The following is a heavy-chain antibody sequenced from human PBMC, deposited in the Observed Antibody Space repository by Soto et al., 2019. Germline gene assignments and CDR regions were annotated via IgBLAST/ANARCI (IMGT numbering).Heavy chain of an antibody. CDR3: TIGTNGAFFVY. V-gene: IGHV3-11*01. D-gene: IGHD2-8*01. Sequence: QVQLVESGGGLVKPGGSLRLSCAASGFTFSDYYMSWIRQAPGKGLEWVSYISSRSSTIFYADSVKGRFTISRDNVKNSLYPQRNRLRAEDLAVYYCTIGTNGAFFVYWGQGIRVTVSS. CDR1: GFTFSDYY. CDR2: ISSRSSTI. J-gene: IGHJ4*02.